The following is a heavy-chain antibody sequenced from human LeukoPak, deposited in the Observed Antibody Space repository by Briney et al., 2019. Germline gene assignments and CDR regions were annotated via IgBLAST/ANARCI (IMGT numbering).Heavy chain of an antibody. V-gene: IGHV3-33*01. J-gene: IGHJ4*02. CDR2: VWFDGGNK. Sequence: PGGSLRLSCEASGFRFSDYGINLVRQAPGKGPEWVAVVWFDGGNKYYADSVKGRFTISRDNSRNMVYLQMNSLRVDDTAMYYCTRCGIFGATYSADYWGQGALVTVSS. CDR3: TRCGIFGATYSADY. CDR1: GFRFSDYG. D-gene: IGHD1-26*01.